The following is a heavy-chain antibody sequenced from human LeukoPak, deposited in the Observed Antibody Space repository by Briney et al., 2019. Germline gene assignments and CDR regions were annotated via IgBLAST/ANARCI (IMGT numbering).Heavy chain of an antibody. Sequence: ASVKVSCKASGYTFTGYYMHWVRQAPGQGLEWMGWINPDSGGTNYAQKFQGRVTMTRDTSISTAYMELSRLRSDDTAVYYCATNTLIVVVPDLHTDMDVWGKGTTVTVSS. CDR1: GYTFTGYY. CDR2: INPDSGGT. D-gene: IGHD2-2*01. CDR3: ATNTLIVVVPDLHTDMDV. J-gene: IGHJ6*03. V-gene: IGHV1-2*02.